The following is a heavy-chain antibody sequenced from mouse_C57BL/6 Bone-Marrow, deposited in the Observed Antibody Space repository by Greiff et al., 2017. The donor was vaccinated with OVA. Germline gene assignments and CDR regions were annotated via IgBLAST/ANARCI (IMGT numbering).Heavy chain of an antibody. CDR2: IDPSDSET. J-gene: IGHJ2*01. CDR3: ALDSSGRYFDY. V-gene: IGHV1-52*01. Sequence: VQLQQPGAELVRPGSSVKLSCKASGYTFTSYWMHWVKQRPIQGLEWIGNIDPSDSETHYNQKFKDKATLTVDKSSSTAYMQLSSLTSEDSAVYYCALDSSGRYFDYWGQGTTLTVSS. CDR1: GYTFTSYW. D-gene: IGHD3-2*02.